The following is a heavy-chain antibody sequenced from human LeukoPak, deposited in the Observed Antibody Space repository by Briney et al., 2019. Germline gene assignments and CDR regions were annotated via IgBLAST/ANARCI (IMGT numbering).Heavy chain of an antibody. V-gene: IGHV4-4*07. CDR2: IYTSGST. CDR3: AWAIFGVVTPSSWFDP. CDR1: GGSISSYY. Sequence: PSETLSLTCTVSGGSISSYYWSWIRQPAGKGLEWIGRIYTSGSTNYNPSLKSRVTMSVDTSKNQFSLKLSSVTAADTAVYYCAWAIFGVVTPSSWFDPWGQGTLVTVSS. J-gene: IGHJ5*02. D-gene: IGHD3-3*02.